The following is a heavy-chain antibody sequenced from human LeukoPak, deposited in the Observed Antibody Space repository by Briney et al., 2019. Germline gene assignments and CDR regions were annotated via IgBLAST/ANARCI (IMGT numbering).Heavy chain of an antibody. CDR3: ARGTFGVVISGGAFDI. J-gene: IGHJ3*02. CDR2: IIPIFGTA. CDR1: GGTFSSYA. Sequence: GDSVKVSCKASGGTFSSYAISWVRQAPGQGLEWMGGIIPIFGTANYAQKFQGRVTITADESTSTAYMELSSLRSEDTAVYYCARGTFGVVISGGAFDIWGQGTTVTASS. V-gene: IGHV1-69*13. D-gene: IGHD3-3*01.